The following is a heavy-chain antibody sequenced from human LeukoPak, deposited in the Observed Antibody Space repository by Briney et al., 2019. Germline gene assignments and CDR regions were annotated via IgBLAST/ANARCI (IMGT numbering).Heavy chain of an antibody. CDR3: ARGSSYRYSPFDY. V-gene: IGHV4-38-2*02. CDR1: GYSISSGYY. CDR2: IYHSGST. J-gene: IGHJ4*02. D-gene: IGHD3-16*02. Sequence: SETLSLTCTVSGYSISSGYYWGWIRQPPGKGLEWIGSIYHSGSTYYNPSLKSRVTIPVDTSKNQFSLKLSSVTAADTAVYYCARGSSYRYSPFDYWGQGTLVTVSS.